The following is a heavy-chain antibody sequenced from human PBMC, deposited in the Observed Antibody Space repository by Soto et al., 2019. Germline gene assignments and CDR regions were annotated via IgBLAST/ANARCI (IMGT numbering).Heavy chain of an antibody. CDR3: AREGGYRYEYSLDY. V-gene: IGHV1-18*01. CDR2: ISGYSGNT. Sequence: QVQLVQSGAEVKKPGASVKVSCKASGYTFTSYGINWVRQAPGQGLEWMGWISGYSGNTNYAQKLRGRVTMTTETSTRTAYMELRSLRSDDTSGYYCAREGGYRYEYSLDYWCQGTVVTVSS. J-gene: IGHJ4*02. D-gene: IGHD5-18*01. CDR1: GYTFTSYG.